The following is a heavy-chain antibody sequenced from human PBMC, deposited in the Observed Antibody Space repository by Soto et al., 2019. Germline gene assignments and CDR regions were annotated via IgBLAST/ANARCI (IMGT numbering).Heavy chain of an antibody. Sequence: NPSETLSLTCTISGGSISVYYWSWIRQPPGQALEWMGYIYDSGSPYYNPSLRSRVIISADTSKTKISLKLTSATAADTAVYYCARGVGSSPPRYWGRGTLVTVSS. CDR3: ARGVGSSPPRY. V-gene: IGHV4-59*01. CDR2: IYDSGSP. D-gene: IGHD1-26*01. J-gene: IGHJ4*02. CDR1: GGSISVYY.